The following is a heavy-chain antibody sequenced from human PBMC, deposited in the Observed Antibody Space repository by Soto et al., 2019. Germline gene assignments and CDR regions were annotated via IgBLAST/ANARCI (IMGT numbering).Heavy chain of an antibody. CDR1: GFTFSSYS. V-gene: IGHV3-21*01. Sequence: GGSLRLSCAASGFTFSSYSMNWVRQAPGKGLEWVSSISSSSSYIYYADSVKGRFTISRDNAKNSLYLQMNSLRAEDTAVYYCASRQGEYYYYGMDVWGQGTTVTVSS. CDR2: ISSSSSYI. D-gene: IGHD2-21*01. J-gene: IGHJ6*02. CDR3: ASRQGEYYYYGMDV.